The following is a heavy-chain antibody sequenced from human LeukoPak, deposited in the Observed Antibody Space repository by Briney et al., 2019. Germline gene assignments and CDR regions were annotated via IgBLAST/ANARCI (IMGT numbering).Heavy chain of an antibody. Sequence: GGSLRLSCAASGFTFSGFGIHWVRQAPGKGLEWVAVISFDGSKKYYADSVKGRYIISRDNSKNTLDLQMNSLRAEDTAVYYCAKVRGCSNGVCYKGGMDVWGQGTTVTVSS. CDR2: ISFDGSKK. CDR3: AKVRGCSNGVCYKGGMDV. V-gene: IGHV3-30*18. CDR1: GFTFSGFG. J-gene: IGHJ6*02. D-gene: IGHD2-8*01.